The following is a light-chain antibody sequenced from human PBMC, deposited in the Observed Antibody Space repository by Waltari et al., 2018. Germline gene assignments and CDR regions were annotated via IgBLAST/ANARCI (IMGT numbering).Light chain of an antibody. V-gene: IGKV3-15*01. CDR3: QQRANWPWT. CDR2: GAS. J-gene: IGKJ1*01. Sequence: EIMLTPSPGALSVSPGERATLSCRASRSVRRNLVWFQQKPGQAPRLLIYGASTRATGIPARFSGSGSETEFTLTISSMQSEDFAVYYCQQRANWPWTFGHGTKVEIK. CDR1: RSVRRN.